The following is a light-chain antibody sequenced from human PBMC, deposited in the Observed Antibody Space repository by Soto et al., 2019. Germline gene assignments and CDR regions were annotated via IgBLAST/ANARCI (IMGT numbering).Light chain of an antibody. CDR1: SSDVGGYNY. Sequence: QSAPTQPASVSGSPGQSITISCTGSSSDVGGYNYVSWYQQHPGKAPKLMIYDVTNRPSGVSNRFSGSKSGNTASLTISGLQAEDEADYYCISYTISSTVVFGGGTKGPS. V-gene: IGLV2-14*01. CDR3: ISYTISSTVV. J-gene: IGLJ2*01. CDR2: DVT.